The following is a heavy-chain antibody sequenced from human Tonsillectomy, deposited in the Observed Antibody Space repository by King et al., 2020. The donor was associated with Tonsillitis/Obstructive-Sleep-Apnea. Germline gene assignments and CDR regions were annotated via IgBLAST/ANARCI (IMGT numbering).Heavy chain of an antibody. CDR1: GFTFGDHA. CDR3: TRGLYRGRYLFDY. D-gene: IGHD1-26*01. J-gene: IGHJ4*02. V-gene: IGHV3-49*05. CDR2: IRSKAYGGTT. Sequence: VQLVDSGGGLVKPGRSLRLSCSASGFTFGDHALSWFRQAPGKGLEWVGFIRSKAYGGTTEYAASVKGRFTISRDDSKSIAYLQMDSLKTEDTAVYYCTRGLYRGRYLFDYWGQGTLVTVSS.